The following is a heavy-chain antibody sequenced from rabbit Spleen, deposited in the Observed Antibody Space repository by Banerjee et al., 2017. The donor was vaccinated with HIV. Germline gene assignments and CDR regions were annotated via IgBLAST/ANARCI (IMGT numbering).Heavy chain of an antibody. V-gene: IGHV1S45*01. CDR2: IYAGSSGST. CDR1: GFSFSSSAY. Sequence: QEQLVESGGGLVQPEGSLTLTCTASGFSFSSSAYMCWVRQAPGKGLEWIGCIYAGSSGSTYSATWAKGRFTISKTSSTTVTLQMTSLTAADTATYFCARNFDLWGPGTLVTVS. CDR3: ARNFDL. J-gene: IGHJ4*01.